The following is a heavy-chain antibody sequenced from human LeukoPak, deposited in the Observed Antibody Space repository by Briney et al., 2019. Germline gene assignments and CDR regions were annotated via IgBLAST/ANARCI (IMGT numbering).Heavy chain of an antibody. CDR3: ARYTGTYGYYGMDV. J-gene: IGHJ6*02. V-gene: IGHV4-59*12. CDR2: ISYSGST. CDR1: GGSISSYF. D-gene: IGHD1-26*01. Sequence: SETLSLTCTVSGGSISSYFWSWIRQPPGKELEWVGYISYSGSTNYNPSLKSRLTISVDTSKNQFSPKLTSVTAADTAVYYCARYTGTYGYYGMDVWGQGTTVTVSS.